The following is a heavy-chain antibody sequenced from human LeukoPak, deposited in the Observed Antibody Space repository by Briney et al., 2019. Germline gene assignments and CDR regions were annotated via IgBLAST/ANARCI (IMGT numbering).Heavy chain of an antibody. D-gene: IGHD1-26*01. Sequence: GGSLRLSCAASGFSFSTYRIHWVRQAPGEGLEWVSSISTGSTYVYYADSVKGRFTISRDKTKNSLYLQMNTLRAEDTAVYYCVRDGSFGLDFWGQGTLVTVSS. CDR2: ISTGSTYV. J-gene: IGHJ4*02. CDR1: GFSFSTYR. V-gene: IGHV3-21*01. CDR3: VRDGSFGLDF.